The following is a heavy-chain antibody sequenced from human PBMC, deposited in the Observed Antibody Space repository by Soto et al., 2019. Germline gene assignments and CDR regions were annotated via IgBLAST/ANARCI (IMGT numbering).Heavy chain of an antibody. V-gene: IGHV2-26*01. J-gene: IGHJ6*02. Sequence: SGPTLVNPTETLTLTGTVSGFSLSNARMGVSWIRQPPGKALEWLAHIFSNDEKSYSTSLKSRLTISKDTSKSQVVLTMTNMDPVDTATYYCARIECSGGSCYYYYYGMDVWGQGTTVTVSS. CDR1: GFSLSNARMG. D-gene: IGHD2-15*01. CDR3: ARIECSGGSCYYYYYGMDV. CDR2: IFSNDEK.